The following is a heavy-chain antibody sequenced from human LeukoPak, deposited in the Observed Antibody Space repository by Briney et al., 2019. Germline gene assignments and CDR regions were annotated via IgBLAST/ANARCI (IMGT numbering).Heavy chain of an antibody. CDR1: GYSLSSGYY. J-gene: IGHJ4*02. D-gene: IGHD3-10*01. CDR3: ARDRSLGYSSGSYDY. V-gene: IGHV4-38-2*02. Sequence: SETLSLTCGVSGYSLSSGYYWGCIRQPPGKGREWIGNIYHNGGTYYNPSLKSRVTISVDTSKNQFSLKVTSVTAADTAVDDCARDRSLGYSSGSYDYWGQGTLVTVSS. CDR2: IYHNGGT.